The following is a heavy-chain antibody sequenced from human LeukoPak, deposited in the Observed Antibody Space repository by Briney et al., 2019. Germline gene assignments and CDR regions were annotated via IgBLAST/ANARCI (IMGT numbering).Heavy chain of an antibody. CDR1: GGSISSGDYY. CDR2: IYYSGST. J-gene: IGHJ5*02. V-gene: IGHV4-30-4*01. D-gene: IGHD5-18*01. Sequence: PSETLSLTCTVSGGSISSGDYYWSWIRQPPGKGLEWIGYIYYSGSTYYNPSLKSRVTISVDTSKNQFSLKLSSVTAADTAVYYCARRPPWNTAMVTWGQGTLVTVSS. CDR3: ARRPPWNTAMVT.